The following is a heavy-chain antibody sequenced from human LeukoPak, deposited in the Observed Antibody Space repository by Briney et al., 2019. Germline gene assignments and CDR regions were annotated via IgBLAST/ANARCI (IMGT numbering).Heavy chain of an antibody. CDR1: GFTFSSYA. D-gene: IGHD2-2*01. V-gene: IGHV3-30*04. CDR2: ISYDGSNK. J-gene: IGHJ4*02. CDR3: AIQGSTSPFDY. Sequence: GRSLRLSCAASGFTFSSYAMHWVRQAPGKGLEWVAVISYDGSNKYYADSVKGRFTISRDNSKNTLYLQMNSLRAEDTAVYYCAIQGSTSPFDYWGQGTLVTVSS.